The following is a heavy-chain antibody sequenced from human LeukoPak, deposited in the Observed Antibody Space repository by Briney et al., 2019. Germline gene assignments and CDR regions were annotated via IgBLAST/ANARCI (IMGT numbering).Heavy chain of an antibody. CDR2: IYHSGST. CDR3: AREMVRGVIMYQFDY. V-gene: IGHV4-4*02. D-gene: IGHD3-10*01. J-gene: IGHJ4*02. Sequence: SGTLSLTCAVSGGSISSSNWWSWVRQPPGKGLEWIGEIYHSGSTNYNPSLKSRVTISVDKSKNQFSLKLSSVTAADTAVYYCAREMVRGVIMYQFDYWGQGTLVTVSS. CDR1: GGSISSSNW.